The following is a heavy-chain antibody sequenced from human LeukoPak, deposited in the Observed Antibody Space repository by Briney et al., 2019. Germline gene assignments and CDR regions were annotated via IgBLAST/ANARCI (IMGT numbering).Heavy chain of an antibody. CDR1: GFTFSSYA. J-gene: IGHJ6*02. D-gene: IGHD6-6*01. Sequence: GGSLRLSCAASGFTFSSYAMHWARQAPGKGLEWVAVISYDGSNKYYADSVKGRFTISRDNSKNTLYLQMNSLRAEDTAVYYCAREQLAFYYYYGMDVWGQGTTVTVSS. V-gene: IGHV3-30-3*01. CDR2: ISYDGSNK. CDR3: AREQLAFYYYYGMDV.